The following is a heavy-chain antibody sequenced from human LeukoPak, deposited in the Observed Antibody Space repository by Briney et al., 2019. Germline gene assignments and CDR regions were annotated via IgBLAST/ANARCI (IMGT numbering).Heavy chain of an antibody. CDR2: IYYGGIT. V-gene: IGHV4-59*08. CDR3: ARQGSGSRAAFDY. D-gene: IGHD1-26*01. CDR1: GGSISTFY. J-gene: IGHJ4*02. Sequence: SGTLSLTCTVSGGSISTFYWSWIRQPPGKGLEWIGYIYYGGITNYNPSLKSRVTISVDTSKNQFSLKLSSVTAADTAVYYCARQGSGSRAAFDYLGQGTLVTVSS.